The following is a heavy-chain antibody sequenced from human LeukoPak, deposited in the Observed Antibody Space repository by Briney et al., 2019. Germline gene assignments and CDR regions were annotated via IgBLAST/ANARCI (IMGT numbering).Heavy chain of an antibody. Sequence: ASVKVSSKASGYTFTSYDINWVRQATGQGLEWMGRMNPNTGGTAYAQKFQGRLTMTRDTSITTAYMELSSLRSEDTAVYYCARDLGDAYGAVALVLWGQGTLVTVSS. CDR1: GYTFTSYD. CDR2: MNPNTGGT. CDR3: ARDLGDAYGAVALVL. J-gene: IGHJ4*02. V-gene: IGHV1-8*01. D-gene: IGHD6-19*01.